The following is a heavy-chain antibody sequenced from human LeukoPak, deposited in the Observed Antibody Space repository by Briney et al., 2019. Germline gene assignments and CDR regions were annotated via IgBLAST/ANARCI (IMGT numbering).Heavy chain of an antibody. J-gene: IGHJ6*03. CDR1: GGSFSGYY. CDR3: ARGKKWSRVVVVPAASTRLERGYYYYMDV. Sequence: SETLSLTCAVYGGSFSGYYWSWIRQPPGKGLEWIGEINHSGRTNYNPSLKSRVTISVDTSKNQFSLKLSSVTAADTAVYYCARGKKWSRVVVVPAASTRLERGYYYYMDVWGKGTTVTVSS. CDR2: INHSGRT. V-gene: IGHV4-34*01. D-gene: IGHD2-2*01.